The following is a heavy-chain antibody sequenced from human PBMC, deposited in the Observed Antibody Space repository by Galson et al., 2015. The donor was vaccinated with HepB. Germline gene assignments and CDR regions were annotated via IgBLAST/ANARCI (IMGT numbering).Heavy chain of an antibody. CDR2: ISYDGSNK. J-gene: IGHJ5*02. CDR3: AKDLRYFDWPPSWFDP. Sequence: SLRLSCAASGFTFSSYGMHWVRQAPGKGLEWVAVISYDGSNKYYADSVKGRFTISRDNSKNTLYLQMNSLRAEDTAVYYCAKDLRYFDWPPSWFDPWGQGTLVTVSS. CDR1: GFTFSSYG. D-gene: IGHD3-9*01. V-gene: IGHV3-30*18.